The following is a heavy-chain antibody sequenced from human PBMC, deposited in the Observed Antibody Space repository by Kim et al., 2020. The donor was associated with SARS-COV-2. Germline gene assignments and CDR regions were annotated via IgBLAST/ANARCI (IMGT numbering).Heavy chain of an antibody. J-gene: IGHJ6*02. CDR3: ARDRGVVTPYGMDV. D-gene: IGHD3-22*01. CDR2: IYYSGST. Sequence: SETLSLTCTVSGGSISSYYWSWIRQPPGKGLEWIGYIYYSGSTNYNPSLKSRVTISVDTSKNQFSLKLSSVTAADTAVYYCARDRGVVTPYGMDVWGQGTTVTVSS. V-gene: IGHV4-59*13. CDR1: GGSISSYY.